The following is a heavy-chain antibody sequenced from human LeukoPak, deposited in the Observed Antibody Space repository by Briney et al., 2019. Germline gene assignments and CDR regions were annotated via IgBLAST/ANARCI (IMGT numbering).Heavy chain of an antibody. V-gene: IGHV3-21*01. CDR2: ISSSGSYI. J-gene: IGHJ5*02. CDR3: VRIAVAGDWFDP. D-gene: IGHD6-19*01. Sequence: GGSLRLSCAASGFTFSSYSMNWVRQAPGKGLEWVSSISSSGSYIDHADSVRGRFTISRDNAKNSLYLQMNSLRAEDTAVYYCVRIAVAGDWFDPWGQGTLVTVSS. CDR1: GFTFSSYS.